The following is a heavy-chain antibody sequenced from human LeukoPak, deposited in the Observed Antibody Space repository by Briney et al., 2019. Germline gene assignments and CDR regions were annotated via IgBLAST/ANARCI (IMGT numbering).Heavy chain of an antibody. Sequence: GGSLRLSCAAPGFTFSSYSMNWVRQAPGKGLEWVSSISSSSSYIYYADSVKGRFTISRDNAKNSLYLQMNSLRAEDTAVYYCAKTPDGELLMTYFDYWGQGTLVTVSS. V-gene: IGHV3-21*01. CDR1: GFTFSSYS. CDR2: ISSSSSYI. J-gene: IGHJ4*02. CDR3: AKTPDGELLMTYFDY. D-gene: IGHD1-26*01.